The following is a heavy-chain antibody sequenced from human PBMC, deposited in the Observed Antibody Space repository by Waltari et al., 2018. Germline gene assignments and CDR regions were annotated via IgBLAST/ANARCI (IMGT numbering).Heavy chain of an antibody. V-gene: IGHV4-34*01. CDR3: ARGLGRGYWYFDL. CDR1: GGSYSGYY. CDR2: INHSVIT. J-gene: IGHJ2*01. Sequence: QVQLQQSGAGLLKPSETLSLTCAVYGGSYSGYYWRWIRKPPGKGLEWIGEINHSVITNYNPSLKSRVTISVDTSKNQFSLKLSSVTAADTAVYYCARGLGRGYWYFDLWDRGTLVTVSS.